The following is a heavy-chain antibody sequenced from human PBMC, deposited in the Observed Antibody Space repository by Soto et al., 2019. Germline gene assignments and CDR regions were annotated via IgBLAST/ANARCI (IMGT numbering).Heavy chain of an antibody. V-gene: IGHV4-31*03. J-gene: IGHJ4*02. CDR3: ARGPANNPLLTY. CDR2: IYYSGSP. Sequence: QVQLQESGPGLVKPSQTLSLTCTVSGGSISSGGYYWSWIRQHPGKGLEWIGYIYYSGSPYYNPSLKSRVTISVDTPKNQFSLKLSSVTAADTAVYYCARGPANNPLLTYWGQGTLVTVSS. D-gene: IGHD3-9*01. CDR1: GGSISSGGYY.